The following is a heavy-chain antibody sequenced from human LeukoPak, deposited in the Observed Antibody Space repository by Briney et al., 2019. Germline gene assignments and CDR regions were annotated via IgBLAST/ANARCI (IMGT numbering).Heavy chain of an antibody. CDR2: IYYSGST. CDR1: GGSISSYY. J-gene: IGHJ6*03. V-gene: IGHV4-39*07. D-gene: IGHD3-22*01. CDR3: ARVRMIVVVTDYYYMDV. Sequence: SETLSLTCTVSGGSISSYYWGWIRQPPGKGLEWIGSIYYSGSTYYNPSLKSRVTISVDTSKNQFSLKLSSVTAADTAVYYCARVRMIVVVTDYYYMDVWGKGTTVTVSS.